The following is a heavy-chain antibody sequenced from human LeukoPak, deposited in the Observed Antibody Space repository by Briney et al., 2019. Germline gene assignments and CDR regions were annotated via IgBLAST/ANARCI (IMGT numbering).Heavy chain of an antibody. D-gene: IGHD1-26*01. CDR3: AKDSLGATDYFDY. CDR1: GFTFSSYA. Sequence: SLRLSCAASGFTFSSYAMSWVRQAPGKGLEWVSAISVSGGSTYYADSVTGRFTISRDNSKNTLYLQMNNLRAEDTAVYYCAKDSLGATDYFDYWGQGTLVTLSP. V-gene: IGHV3-23*01. J-gene: IGHJ4*02. CDR2: ISVSGGST.